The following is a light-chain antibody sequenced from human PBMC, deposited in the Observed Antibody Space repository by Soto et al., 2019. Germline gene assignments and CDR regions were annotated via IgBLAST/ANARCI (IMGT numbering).Light chain of an antibody. J-gene: IGLJ1*01. CDR3: CSYADSSRIYV. Sequence: QSALTQPASVSGSPGQSITISCTGTSSDVGSYNLVSWYQQHPGKAPKLMMYEGSKRPSGISNLFSGSKSGNTASLTISGLQAEDEDEYYCCSYADSSRIYVFGSGTKLTVL. V-gene: IGLV2-23*01. CDR2: EGS. CDR1: SSDVGSYNL.